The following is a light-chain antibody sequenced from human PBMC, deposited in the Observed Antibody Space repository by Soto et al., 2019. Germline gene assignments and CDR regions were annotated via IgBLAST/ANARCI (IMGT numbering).Light chain of an antibody. Sequence: QSALTQPPSVSGSPGQSVTISCTGTSSDVGSYDRVSWYQQPPGTAPKLMIYEVNNRPSGVPDRFSGSKSGNTASLTISGLQDEDEADYYCTSYTSSNTFVFGTGTKLTVL. V-gene: IGLV2-18*02. CDR2: EVN. J-gene: IGLJ1*01. CDR1: SSDVGSYDR. CDR3: TSYTSSNTFV.